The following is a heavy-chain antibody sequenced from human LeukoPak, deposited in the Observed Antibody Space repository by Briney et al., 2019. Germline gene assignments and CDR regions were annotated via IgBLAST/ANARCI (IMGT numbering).Heavy chain of an antibody. Sequence: GGSLRLPCAASGFTVSSNEMSWVRQAPGKGLEWVSSISGGSTYYADSRKGRFTISRDNSKKTLYLQMNSLRAEDTAVYYCAKDYPECTGTTCSGEAFFDYWGQGTLVTVSS. J-gene: IGHJ4*02. CDR3: AKDYPECTGTTCSGEAFFDY. D-gene: IGHD2-2*01. CDR1: GFTVSSNE. V-gene: IGHV3-38-3*01. CDR2: ISGGST.